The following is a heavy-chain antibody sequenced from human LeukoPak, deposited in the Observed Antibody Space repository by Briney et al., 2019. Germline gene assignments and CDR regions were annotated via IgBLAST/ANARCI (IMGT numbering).Heavy chain of an antibody. D-gene: IGHD5-24*01. CDR2: ISAYNGNT. CDR1: GYTFTSYG. J-gene: IGHJ6*03. Sequence: ASVKVSCKASGYTFTSYGISWXRQATGQGLXXXGWISAYNGNTNYAQKLQGRVTMTTDTSPSTAYMELRSLRSDDTAVYYCARVLLMAPYYYMDVWGKGTTVTVSS. V-gene: IGHV1-18*01. CDR3: ARVLLMAPYYYMDV.